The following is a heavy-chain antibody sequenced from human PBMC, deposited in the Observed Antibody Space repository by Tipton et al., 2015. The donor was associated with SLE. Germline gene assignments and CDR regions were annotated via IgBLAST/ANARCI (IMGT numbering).Heavy chain of an antibody. Sequence: TLSLTCTVSGDSVTSSSYYWVWICQPPGKGLEWIGSVYYSGTTYYNPSLKSRVTISLHTSKNQFSLKLSSVTAADTAVYYCVREGAFDIWGQGTMVTVSS. CDR1: GDSVTSSSYY. CDR3: VREGAFDI. J-gene: IGHJ3*02. V-gene: IGHV4-39*07. CDR2: VYYSGTT.